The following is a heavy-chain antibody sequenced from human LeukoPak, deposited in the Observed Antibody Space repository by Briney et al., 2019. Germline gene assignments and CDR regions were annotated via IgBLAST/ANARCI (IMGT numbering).Heavy chain of an antibody. CDR3: VRTCSSSSCYMVH. Sequence: SVKVSCKASGYTFANFGITWVRQAPGQGLEWMGWISVYNGNTNYAQNLQGRVTLTTDTSTSTAYMELRSLRSDDTALYYCVRTCSSSSCYMVHWGQGTLVTVSS. D-gene: IGHD2-2*02. J-gene: IGHJ4*02. CDR2: ISVYNGNT. V-gene: IGHV1-18*01. CDR1: GYTFANFG.